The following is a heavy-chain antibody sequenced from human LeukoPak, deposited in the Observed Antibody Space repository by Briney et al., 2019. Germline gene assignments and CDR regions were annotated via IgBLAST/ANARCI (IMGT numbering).Heavy chain of an antibody. Sequence: SETLSLTCTVSGGSISSSSYYWGWIRQPPGKGLEWIGSIYYSGSTYYNPSLKSRVTISVDTSKNQFSLKLSSVTAADTAVYYCARGRGAVAGTAYFQHWGQGTLVTVSS. CDR1: GGSISSSSYY. CDR2: IYYSGST. CDR3: ARGRGAVAGTAYFQH. D-gene: IGHD6-19*01. V-gene: IGHV4-39*01. J-gene: IGHJ1*01.